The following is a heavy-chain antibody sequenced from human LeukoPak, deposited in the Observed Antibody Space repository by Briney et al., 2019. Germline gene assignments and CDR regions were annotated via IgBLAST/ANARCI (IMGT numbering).Heavy chain of an antibody. J-gene: IGHJ3*02. D-gene: IGHD1-26*01. Sequence: GGSLRLSCAASGFTFSSYGMHWVRQAPGKGLEWVAFIRYDGSNKYYADSVKGRFTISRDNSKNTLYLQMNSLRAEDTAVYYCARDGAIVGATGDDAFDIWGQGTMVTVSS. CDR3: ARDGAIVGATGDDAFDI. CDR1: GFTFSSYG. CDR2: IRYDGSNK. V-gene: IGHV3-30*02.